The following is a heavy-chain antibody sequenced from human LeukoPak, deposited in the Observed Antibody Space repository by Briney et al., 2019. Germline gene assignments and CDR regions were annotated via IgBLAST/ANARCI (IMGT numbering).Heavy chain of an antibody. D-gene: IGHD2-21*02. CDR1: GFTFSNAW. J-gene: IGHJ4*02. CDR2: IKSKTDGGTT. V-gene: IGHV3-15*01. Sequence: PGGSLRLSCAASGFTFSNAWMSWVRQAPGKGLEWVGRIKSKTDGGTTDYAAPVKGRFTISRDDSKNTLYLQMNSLKTEDTAVYYCTRVRIHVLVTGNPLFDNWGQGTLVSVSS. CDR3: TRVRIHVLVTGNPLFDN.